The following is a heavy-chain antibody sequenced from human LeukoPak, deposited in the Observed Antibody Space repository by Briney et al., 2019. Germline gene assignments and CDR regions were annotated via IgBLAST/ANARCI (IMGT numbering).Heavy chain of an antibody. CDR1: GFTFNRYA. V-gene: IGHV3-30-3*01. J-gene: IGHJ5*02. D-gene: IGHD6-13*01. CDR3: AREPRQIAAAKINWFDP. Sequence: GGSLRLSCAASGFTFNRYAMHWVRQAPGKGLEWMAVISYDGSNEYYGDSVRGRFTISRDNSKNTLYLQMNSLRAEDTAVYYCAREPRQIAAAKINWFDPWGQGTLVTVSS. CDR2: ISYDGSNE.